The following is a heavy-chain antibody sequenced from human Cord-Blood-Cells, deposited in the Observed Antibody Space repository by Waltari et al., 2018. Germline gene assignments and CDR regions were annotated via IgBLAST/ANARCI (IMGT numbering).Heavy chain of an antibody. CDR2: IFSNDEK. CDR3: ARLNNGRNWGHDF. Sequence: QVTLKESGPVLVKPTETLTLTCTVSGFSLSNARMGVSWIRQPPGKALEWLAHIFSNDEKSYSTPVKSKLTISKDTSKSQVVLTMNNMDPVDTATYYCARLNNGRNWGHDFLGQGTLVTVSS. J-gene: IGHJ4*02. V-gene: IGHV2-26*01. D-gene: IGHD7-27*01. CDR1: GFSLSNARMG.